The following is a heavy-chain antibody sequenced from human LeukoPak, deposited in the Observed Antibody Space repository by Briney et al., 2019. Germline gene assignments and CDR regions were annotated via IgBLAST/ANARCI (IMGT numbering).Heavy chain of an antibody. CDR2: IYSGGST. CDR3: AKVQQLVSTWDAFDI. J-gene: IGHJ3*02. D-gene: IGHD6-6*01. Sequence: PGGSLRLSCAASGFTVSSNYMSWVRQAPGKGLKWVSVIYSGGSTYYADSVKGRFTISRDNSKNTLYLQMNSLRAEDTAVYYCAKVQQLVSTWDAFDIWGQGTMVTVSS. V-gene: IGHV3-66*02. CDR1: GFTVSSNY.